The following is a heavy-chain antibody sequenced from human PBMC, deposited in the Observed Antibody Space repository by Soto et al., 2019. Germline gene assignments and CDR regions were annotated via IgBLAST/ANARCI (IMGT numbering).Heavy chain of an antibody. V-gene: IGHV3-7*01. CDR1: GFAFSSDW. CDR3: ARPLGYCSGGSCNPFDY. Sequence: EVQLVESGGGLVQPGGSLRLSCVASGFAFSSDWMSWVRQAPGKGLEWVGNIKQDGSEKYYVDSVRGRFIISRDNAKNSLYLQMNSLRAEDTAVYYCARPLGYCSGGSCNPFDYWGQGNLVTVSS. J-gene: IGHJ4*02. D-gene: IGHD2-15*01. CDR2: IKQDGSEK.